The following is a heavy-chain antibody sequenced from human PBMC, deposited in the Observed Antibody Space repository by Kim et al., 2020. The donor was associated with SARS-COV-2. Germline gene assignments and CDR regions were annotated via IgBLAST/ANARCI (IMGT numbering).Heavy chain of an antibody. J-gene: IGHJ4*02. CDR3: AKSRVTSSPSSDY. V-gene: IGHV3-30*02. D-gene: IGHD2-2*01. Sequence: YADSVKGRFTISRDNSKNTVYLQMNSLRAEDTAVYYCAKSRVTSSPSSDYWGQGTLVTVSS.